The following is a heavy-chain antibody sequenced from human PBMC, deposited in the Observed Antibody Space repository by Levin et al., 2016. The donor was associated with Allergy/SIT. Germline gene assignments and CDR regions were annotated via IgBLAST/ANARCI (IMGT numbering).Heavy chain of an antibody. D-gene: IGHD2-2*01. Sequence: SVKVSCKASGGTFRSYAISWVRQAPGQGLEWMGGIIPVVGIPNYAQKFQGRVTITADESTTTAYMELSSLRSEDTAVYYCARSRVVVSSQINNYYYYMDVWGKGTTVTVSS. CDR2: IIPVVGIP. J-gene: IGHJ6*03. CDR1: GGTFRSYA. V-gene: IGHV1-69*10. CDR3: ARSRVVVSSQINNYYYYMDV.